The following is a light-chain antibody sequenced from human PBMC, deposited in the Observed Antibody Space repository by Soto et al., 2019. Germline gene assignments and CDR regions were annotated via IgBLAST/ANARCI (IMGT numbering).Light chain of an antibody. CDR3: SSYTTSSTLLYV. CDR2: EVN. J-gene: IGLJ1*01. V-gene: IGLV2-14*01. Sequence: QSALTQPASVSGSPGQSITISCTGTSSDVGGYNHVSWYQQHPGKAPKLIIYEVNNRPSGISNRFSGSKSGNTASLTISGLQAEDEAAYHCSSYTTSSTLLYVFGTGTKLTVL. CDR1: SSDVGGYNH.